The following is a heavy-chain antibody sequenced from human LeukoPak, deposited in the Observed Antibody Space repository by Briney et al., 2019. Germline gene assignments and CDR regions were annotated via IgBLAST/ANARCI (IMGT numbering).Heavy chain of an antibody. CDR1: GYSIRSGSC. CDR2: MFHSGDT. J-gene: IGHJ4*02. V-gene: IGHV4-38-2*01. CDR3: AKVGAYGDYARHDY. Sequence: SETLSLTCDVSGYSIRSGSCWGWIRQPPGKGLEWIGCMFHSGDTYHNPSLKSRVTISADTSKNQFSLKLTSVTAADTAVYYCAKVGAYGDYARHDYWGQGTLVTVSS. D-gene: IGHD4-17*01.